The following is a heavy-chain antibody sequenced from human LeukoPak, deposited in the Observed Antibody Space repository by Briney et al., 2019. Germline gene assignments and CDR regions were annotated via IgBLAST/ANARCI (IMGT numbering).Heavy chain of an antibody. J-gene: IGHJ6*02. V-gene: IGHV1-2*04. D-gene: IGHD4-11*01. CDR1: GYTFTGYY. CDR2: INPNSGGT. Sequence: ASVKVSCKASGYTFTGYYMHWVRQAPGQGLEWMGWINPNSGGTNYAQKFQGWVTMTRDTSISTAYMELSRLRSDDTAVYYCARDRNSDYAEGMDVWGQGTMVTVSS. CDR3: ARDRNSDYAEGMDV.